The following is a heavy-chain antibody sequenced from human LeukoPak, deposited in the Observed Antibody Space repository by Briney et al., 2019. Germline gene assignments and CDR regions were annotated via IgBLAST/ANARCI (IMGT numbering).Heavy chain of an antibody. CDR1: GASVSSDY. D-gene: IGHD2/OR15-2a*01. J-gene: IGHJ5*02. CDR3: ARHPFQYPFDH. CDR2: IYHSGHT. Sequence: PSETLSLTCTVSGASVSSDYWSWIRQSPGKGLEWIGYIYHSGHTMSNPSLKGRVSLSLDTSNNQFSLKLSSVTAADTAVYYRARHPFQYPFDHWGQGTVVSVSS. V-gene: IGHV4-59*08.